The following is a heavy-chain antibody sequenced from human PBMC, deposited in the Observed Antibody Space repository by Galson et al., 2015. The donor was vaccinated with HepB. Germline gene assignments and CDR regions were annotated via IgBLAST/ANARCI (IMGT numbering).Heavy chain of an antibody. CDR2: ISGSGVNT. CDR3: ARAKESSGWPTYTFDY. D-gene: IGHD6-19*01. Sequence: SLRLSCAASGFTFSSYAMSWVRQAPGKGLEWVSSISGSGVNTYSADSAKGRFTISRDNSKNTLYLQMNSLRAEDTAVYYCARAKESSGWPTYTFDYWGQGTLVTVSS. J-gene: IGHJ4*02. V-gene: IGHV3-23*01. CDR1: GFTFSSYA.